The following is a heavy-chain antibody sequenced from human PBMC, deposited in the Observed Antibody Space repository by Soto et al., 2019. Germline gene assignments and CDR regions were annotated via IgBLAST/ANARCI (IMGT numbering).Heavy chain of an antibody. V-gene: IGHV4-59*01. CDR2: IYSSGST. J-gene: IGHJ4*02. Sequence: SETLSLTCTVSGGSISGYHWSWFRQTPGKAPEWIGYIYSSGSTNYNASLKSRVTILIDKSKNQFALQLKSVTAADTAVYFCARYSSESSDYSLQDYWGPGTLVTVSS. CDR3: ARYSSESSDYSLQDY. CDR1: GGSISGYH. D-gene: IGHD3-22*01.